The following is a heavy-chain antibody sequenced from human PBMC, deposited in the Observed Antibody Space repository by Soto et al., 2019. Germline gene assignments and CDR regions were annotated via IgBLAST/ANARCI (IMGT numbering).Heavy chain of an antibody. CDR2: IIPVLGPA. J-gene: IGHJ4*02. CDR1: GVTYNTFA. D-gene: IGHD6-25*01. V-gene: IGHV1-69*06. Sequence: QVQLVQSGAEVRKPGSSVKVSCKASGVTYNTFAVSLVRQAPGQGLEWMGGIIPVLGPAFYAQKFKGRVTITADKSTSTAYLEPTSLRSEDTAVYYCVRAAKRYFDYWGQGTLVTVSS. CDR3: VRAAKRYFDY.